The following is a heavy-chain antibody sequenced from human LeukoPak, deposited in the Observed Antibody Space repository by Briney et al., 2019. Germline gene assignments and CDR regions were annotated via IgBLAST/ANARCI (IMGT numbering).Heavy chain of an antibody. CDR3: ARAAPNREGDSGSYSFDY. V-gene: IGHV4-4*07. D-gene: IGHD1-26*01. Sequence: PSETLSLTCTVSGGSISSYYWSRIRQPAGKGLEWIGRIYTSGSTNYNPSLKSRVTMSVDTSKNQFSLKLSSVTAADTAVYYCARAAPNREGDSGSYSFDYWGLGTLVTVSS. CDR1: GGSISSYY. J-gene: IGHJ4*02. CDR2: IYTSGST.